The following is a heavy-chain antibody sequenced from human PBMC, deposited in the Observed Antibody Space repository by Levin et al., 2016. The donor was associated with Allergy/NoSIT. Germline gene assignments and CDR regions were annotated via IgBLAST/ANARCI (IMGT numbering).Heavy chain of an antibody. CDR2: IKEDGSKK. Sequence: GESLKISCEASGFSFSNFWMSWVRQAPGKGLEWVANIKEDGSKKHYVDSVKGRFTISRDNAKNSLYLQLNSLRVEDTAVYYCARDPPRWITNYDSSERVFWGQGTLVSVSS. CDR1: GFSFSNFW. V-gene: IGHV3-7*01. CDR3: ARDPPRWITNYDSSERVF. J-gene: IGHJ4*02. D-gene: IGHD3-22*01.